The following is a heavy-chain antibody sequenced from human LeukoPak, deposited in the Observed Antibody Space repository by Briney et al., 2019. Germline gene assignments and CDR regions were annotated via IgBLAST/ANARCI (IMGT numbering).Heavy chain of an antibody. Sequence: GRSLRLSCAASGFTFSSYGMHWVRQAPGKGLEWVAVISYDGSNKYYADSVKGRFTISRDNSKNTLYLQMNSLRAEDTAVYYCARHDGGYGPFDYWGQGTLVTVSS. CDR3: ARHDGGYGPFDY. J-gene: IGHJ4*02. D-gene: IGHD5-12*01. CDR2: ISYDGSNK. V-gene: IGHV3-30*03. CDR1: GFTFSSYG.